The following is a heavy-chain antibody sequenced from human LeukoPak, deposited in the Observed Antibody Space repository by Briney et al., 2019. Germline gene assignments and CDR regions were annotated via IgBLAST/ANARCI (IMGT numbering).Heavy chain of an antibody. D-gene: IGHD4-17*01. CDR3: ATDHHGAPRTFDY. CDR1: GYTFTGYY. V-gene: IGHV1-2*02. Sequence: ASVKVSCKASGYTFTGYYMHWVRQAPGQGLEWMGWINPNSGGTNYAQKFQGRVTMTEDTSTDTAYMELSSLRSEDTAVYYCATDHHGAPRTFDYWGQGTLVTVSS. CDR2: INPNSGGT. J-gene: IGHJ4*02.